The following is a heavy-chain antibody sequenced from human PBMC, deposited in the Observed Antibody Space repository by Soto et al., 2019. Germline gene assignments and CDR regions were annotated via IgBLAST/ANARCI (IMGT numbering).Heavy chain of an antibody. D-gene: IGHD5-12*01. V-gene: IGHV4-59*01. CDR3: ARDRDSGCLDY. J-gene: IGHJ4*02. CDR2: IYYSGST. Sequence: TSETLSLTCTVAGGSISSYYWSWIRQPPGKGLEWIGYIYYSGSTNYNPSLKSRVTISVDTSKNQFSLKLSSVTAADTAVYYCARDRDSGCLDYWGQGTLVTVSS. CDR1: GGSISSYY.